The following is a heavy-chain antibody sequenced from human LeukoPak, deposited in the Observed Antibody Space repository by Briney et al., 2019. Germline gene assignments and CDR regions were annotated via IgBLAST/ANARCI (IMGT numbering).Heavy chain of an antibody. J-gene: IGHJ4*02. V-gene: IGHV5-51*01. Sequence: GESLKISCKAYGYSFFSNYWIAWVRQMPGKGLEWMGILYPGDSDTRYSPSFQGQVTISADKSISTAYLQWSSLKASDTAMYYCATRRAGYREFDYWGQGTLVTVSS. D-gene: IGHD6-25*01. CDR1: GYSFFSNYW. CDR2: LYPGDSDT. CDR3: ATRRAGYREFDY.